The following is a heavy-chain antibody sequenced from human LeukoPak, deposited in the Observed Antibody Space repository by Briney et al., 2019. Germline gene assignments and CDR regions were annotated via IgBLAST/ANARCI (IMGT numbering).Heavy chain of an antibody. CDR2: IWYDGSNK. CDR1: GFTFSSYG. D-gene: IGHD3-10*01. Sequence: PGGSLRLSCAASGFTFSSYGMHWVRQAPGKGLEWVAVIWYDGSNKYYADSVKGRFTISRDNSKNTLYLQMNSLRAEDTAVYYCARPNYYGSGNNWFDPWGQGTLVTVSS. CDR3: ARPNYYGSGNNWFDP. V-gene: IGHV3-33*01. J-gene: IGHJ5*02.